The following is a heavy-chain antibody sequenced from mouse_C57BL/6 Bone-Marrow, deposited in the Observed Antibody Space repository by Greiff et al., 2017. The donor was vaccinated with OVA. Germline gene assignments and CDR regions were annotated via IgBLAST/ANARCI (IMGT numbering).Heavy chain of an antibody. CDR3: ARGVYYRNCHWYFDV. CDR1: GYTFTSYG. Sequence: QVQLQQSGAELARPGASVKLSCKASGYTFTSYGISWVKQRTGQGLEWIGEIYPRSGNTYYNEKFKGKATLTADKSSSTAYMELRSLTSEDSAVYFCARGVYYRNCHWYFDVWGTGTTVTVSS. J-gene: IGHJ1*03. D-gene: IGHD2-1*01. V-gene: IGHV1-81*01. CDR2: IYPRSGNT.